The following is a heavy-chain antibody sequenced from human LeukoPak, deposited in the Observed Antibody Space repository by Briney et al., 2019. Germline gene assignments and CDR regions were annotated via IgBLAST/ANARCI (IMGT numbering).Heavy chain of an antibody. CDR1: GYTFTGYY. CDR2: MNPNSGNT. CDR3: ATVAAAGSMSISFDI. V-gene: IGHV1-8*02. D-gene: IGHD6-13*01. Sequence: ASVKVSCKASGYTFTGYYMHWVRQAPGQGLEWMGWMNPNSGNTGYAQKFQGRVTMTEDTSTDTAYMELSSLRSEDTAVYYCATVAAAGSMSISFDIWGQGTMVTVSS. J-gene: IGHJ3*02.